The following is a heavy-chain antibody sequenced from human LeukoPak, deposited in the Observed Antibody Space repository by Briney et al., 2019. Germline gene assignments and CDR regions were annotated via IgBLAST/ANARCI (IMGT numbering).Heavy chain of an antibody. D-gene: IGHD6-13*01. J-gene: IGHJ5*02. CDR1: GFTFSSYA. CDR3: ARGGYSSSWYPPPWFDP. Sequence: PGGSLRLSCAASGFTFSSYAMSWVRQAPGKGLEWVSAISGSGGSTYYADSVKGRFTISRDNAKNSLYLQMNSLRAEDTAVYYCARGGYSSSWYPPPWFDPWGQGTLVTVSS. CDR2: ISGSGGST. V-gene: IGHV3-23*01.